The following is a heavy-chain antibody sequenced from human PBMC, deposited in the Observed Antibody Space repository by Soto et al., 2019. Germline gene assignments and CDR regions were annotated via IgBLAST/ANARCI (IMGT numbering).Heavy chain of an antibody. J-gene: IGHJ6*02. CDR1: GGTFSSYA. V-gene: IGHV1-69*01. CDR2: IIPIFGTA. D-gene: IGHD3-10*01. CDR3: ARCAYYYGSGSSEGPYYYGMDV. Sequence: QVQLVQSGAEVKKPGSSVKVSCKASGGTFSSYAISWVRQAPGQGLEWMGGIIPIFGTANYAQKFQGRVTITADESTSTAYMELSSLRSEDTAVYYCARCAYYYGSGSSEGPYYYGMDVWGQGTTVTVSS.